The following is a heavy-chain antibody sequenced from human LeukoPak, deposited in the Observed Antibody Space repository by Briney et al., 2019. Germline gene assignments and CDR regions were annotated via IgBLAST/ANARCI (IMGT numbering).Heavy chain of an antibody. CDR3: AKWFRGSYFFDY. D-gene: IGHD1-26*01. CDR1: GFIFSSHS. V-gene: IGHV3-21*01. J-gene: IGHJ4*02. Sequence: GGSLRLSCAASGFIFSSHSMNWVRQAPGKGVEGVSSISPSSTYIYHADSVRGRFTISRDNAKKSVYLQMNSLRAEDTAVYYCAKWFRGSYFFDYWGQGTLVTVSS. CDR2: ISPSSTYI.